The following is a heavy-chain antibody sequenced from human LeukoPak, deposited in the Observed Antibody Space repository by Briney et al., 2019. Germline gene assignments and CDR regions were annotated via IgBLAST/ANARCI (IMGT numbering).Heavy chain of an antibody. Sequence: GGSLRLSCAASGFTFSSYSMNWVRQAPGKGLEWVSSISSSSSYIYYADSVKGRSTISRDNAKNSLYLQMNSLRAEDTAVYYCARFRHIDGMDVWGQGTTVTVSS. D-gene: IGHD2-21*01. CDR3: ARFRHIDGMDV. CDR2: ISSSSSYI. CDR1: GFTFSSYS. J-gene: IGHJ6*02. V-gene: IGHV3-21*01.